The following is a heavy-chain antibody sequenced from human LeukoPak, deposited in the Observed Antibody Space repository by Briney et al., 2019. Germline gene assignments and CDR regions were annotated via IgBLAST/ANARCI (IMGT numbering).Heavy chain of an antibody. D-gene: IGHD2-2*01. CDR3: ARGQRQLLWP. CDR1: GGSITGYY. J-gene: IGHJ5*02. CDR2: VSDTGRA. Sequence: PSETLSLTCTVSGGSITGYYWTWIRQPAGKGLEWIGRVSDTGRAYYNPSLERRVTISLDTSNNRFSLKVTSVTAADTAVYYCARGQRQLLWPWGQGTLVTVSS. V-gene: IGHV4-4*07.